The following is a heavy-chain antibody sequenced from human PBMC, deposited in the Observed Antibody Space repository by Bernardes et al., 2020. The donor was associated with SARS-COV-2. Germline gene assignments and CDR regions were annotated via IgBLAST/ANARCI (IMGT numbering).Heavy chain of an antibody. Sequence: PETLSLTCTVSSGSISNSNYYWGWLRQPPGKGLEWIGSIYSSGTTYKNPSLQRRVTKSVDTSKNQFSLRLTSVTAADTAVYYCVGSSCGRDCYIGGLRSWDYGMDVWGQGTTVTVSS. D-gene: IGHD2-21*02. CDR1: SGSISNSNYY. J-gene: IGHJ6*02. CDR2: IYSSGTT. CDR3: VGSSCGRDCYIGGLRSWDYGMDV. V-gene: IGHV4-39*01.